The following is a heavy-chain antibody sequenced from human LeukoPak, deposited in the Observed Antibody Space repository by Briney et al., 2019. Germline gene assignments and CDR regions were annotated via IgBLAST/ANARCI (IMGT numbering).Heavy chain of an antibody. J-gene: IGHJ4*02. D-gene: IGHD3-10*01. CDR3: ARGNFGELEIDY. CDR2: INAGNGNT. CDR1: GYTFTSYA. Sequence: ASVNVSCKASGYTFTSYAMHWVRQAPGQRLEWMGWINAGNGNTKYSQKFQGRVTITSDTSASTAYMELSSLRSEDTAVYYCARGNFGELEIDYWGQGTLVTVSS. V-gene: IGHV1-3*01.